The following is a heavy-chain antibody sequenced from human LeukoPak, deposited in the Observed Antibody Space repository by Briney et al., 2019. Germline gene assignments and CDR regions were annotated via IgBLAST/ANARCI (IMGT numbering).Heavy chain of an antibody. Sequence: PGGSLRLSCAASGFTFSNYWMTWVRRAPGKGLEWVANIKQDGSEKYYVDSVKGRFTISRDNAKNSLYLQMNSLRAEDTAVYYCARVVPNWGHEGNWYFDLWGRGTLVTVSS. CDR2: IKQDGSEK. V-gene: IGHV3-7*01. D-gene: IGHD7-27*01. J-gene: IGHJ2*01. CDR1: GFTFSNYW. CDR3: ARVVPNWGHEGNWYFDL.